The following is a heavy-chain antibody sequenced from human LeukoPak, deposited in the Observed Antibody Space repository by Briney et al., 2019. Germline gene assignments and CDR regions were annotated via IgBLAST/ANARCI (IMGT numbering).Heavy chain of an antibody. Sequence: PGGSLRLSCAASGFTFSSYEMNWVRQAPGKGLEWVSYISSSGRTIYYADSVKGRFTISRDNAKNSLYLQMNSLRAEDTAVYYCARDQGFYDILTGIDYWGQGTLVTVSS. CDR1: GFTFSSYE. CDR2: ISSSGRTI. CDR3: ARDQGFYDILTGIDY. V-gene: IGHV3-48*03. D-gene: IGHD3-9*01. J-gene: IGHJ4*02.